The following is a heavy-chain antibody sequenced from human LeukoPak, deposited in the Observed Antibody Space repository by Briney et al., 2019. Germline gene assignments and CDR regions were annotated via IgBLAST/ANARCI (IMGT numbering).Heavy chain of an antibody. J-gene: IGHJ4*02. CDR1: GYTFTSYY. Sequence: ASVKVSCKASGYTFTSYYMHWVRQAPGQGLEWMGIINPSGGSTSYAQKFQGRVTMTRDMSTSTVYMELNSLRAEDTAVYYCARATRGVGSNFDYWGQGTLVTVSS. CDR3: ARATRGVGSNFDY. D-gene: IGHD1-26*01. CDR2: INPSGGST. V-gene: IGHV1-46*01.